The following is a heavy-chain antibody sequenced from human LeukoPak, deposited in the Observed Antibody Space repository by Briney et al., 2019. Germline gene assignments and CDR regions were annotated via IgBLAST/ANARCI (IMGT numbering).Heavy chain of an antibody. D-gene: IGHD3-22*01. CDR1: GGTFSSYA. CDR2: IIPIFGTA. Sequence: SVNVSCKASGGTFSSYAISWVRQAPGQGLEWMGGIIPIFGTANYAQEFQGRVTITADESTSTAYMELSSLRSEDTAVYYCAREKEGYYDSSGYYLGAFDIWGQGTMVTVSS. CDR3: AREKEGYYDSSGYYLGAFDI. J-gene: IGHJ3*02. V-gene: IGHV1-69*13.